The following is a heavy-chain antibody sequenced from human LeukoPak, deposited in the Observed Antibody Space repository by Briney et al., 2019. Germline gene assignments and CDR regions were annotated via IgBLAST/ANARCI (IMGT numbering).Heavy chain of an antibody. Sequence: GGSLRLSCAASGFSFSNYNINWVRQAPGKGLEWVANIKQDGSEKHYVDSVKGRFTISRDNAKNSLYLQMNSLRVEDSAVYYCASKGYDFWSGHYDYWGQGTLVTVSS. D-gene: IGHD3-3*01. CDR3: ASKGYDFWSGHYDY. J-gene: IGHJ4*02. V-gene: IGHV3-7*01. CDR2: IKQDGSEK. CDR1: GFSFSNYN.